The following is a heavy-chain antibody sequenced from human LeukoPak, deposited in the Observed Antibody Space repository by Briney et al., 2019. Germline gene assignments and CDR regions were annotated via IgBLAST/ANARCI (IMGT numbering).Heavy chain of an antibody. CDR1: GGSISSYY. D-gene: IGHD3-22*01. V-gene: IGHV4-59*01. J-gene: IGHJ4*02. CDR2: IYYSGST. Sequence: SETLSLTCTVSGGSISSYYWSWIRQPPGKGLEWIGYIYYSGSTNYNPSLKSRVTISVDTSKNQFSLKLSSVTAADTAVYYCARANTYDSSGYRYDYWGQGTLVTVSS. CDR3: ARANTYDSSGYRYDY.